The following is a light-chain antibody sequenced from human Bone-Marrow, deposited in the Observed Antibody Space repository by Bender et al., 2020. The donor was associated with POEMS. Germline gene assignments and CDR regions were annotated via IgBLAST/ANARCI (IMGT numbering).Light chain of an antibody. V-gene: IGLV2-14*03. CDR2: DVC. Sequence: QSALTQTASVSGSPGQSITFSCTGTNSDIGSYNYVSWYQHYPGKAPKLILYDVCNRPSGVSNRFSGSKSGNTASLTISGLHVEDEADYYCSSYTTSATLVFGSGTTVTVL. CDR3: SSYTTSATLV. J-gene: IGLJ1*01. CDR1: NSDIGSYNY.